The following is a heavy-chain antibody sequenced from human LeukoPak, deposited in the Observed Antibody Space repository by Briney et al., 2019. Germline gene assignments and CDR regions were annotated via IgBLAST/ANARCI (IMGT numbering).Heavy chain of an antibody. V-gene: IGHV1-8*01. J-gene: IGHJ6*02. CDR3: ARGPVKTHGMDV. CDR1: GYTFTSYD. Sequence: ASVKVSCKASGYTFTSYDINWVRQATGQGLEWMGWKNPNSGRTGFAQRFQGRLTMTTDTSISTAYMELSSLTSEDTAVYYCARGPVKTHGMDVWGQGTTVTASS. CDR2: KNPNSGRT.